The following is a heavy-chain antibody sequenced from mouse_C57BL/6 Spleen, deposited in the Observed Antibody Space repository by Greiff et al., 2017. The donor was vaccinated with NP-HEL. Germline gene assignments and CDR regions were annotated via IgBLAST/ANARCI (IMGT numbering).Heavy chain of an antibody. J-gene: IGHJ4*01. Sequence: QVQLKESGAELARPGASVKLSCKASGYTFTSYGISWVKQRPGQGLEWIGEIYPRSGNTYYNEKFKGKATLTADKSSSTAYMELRSLTSEDSAVYFCASYYDYGYAMDYWGQGTSVTVSS. CDR3: ASYYDYGYAMDY. V-gene: IGHV1-81*01. D-gene: IGHD2-4*01. CDR2: IYPRSGNT. CDR1: GYTFTSYG.